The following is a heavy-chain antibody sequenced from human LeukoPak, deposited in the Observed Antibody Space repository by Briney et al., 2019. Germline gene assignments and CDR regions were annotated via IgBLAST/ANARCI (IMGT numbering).Heavy chain of an antibody. J-gene: IGHJ5*01. V-gene: IGHV3-20*04. Sequence: GGSLRLSCAASGFTFDDYGMSWVRQAPGRGLGWVSGVNWNGGSTGYAESVKGRFTISRDNAKNSLSLQMNSLRAEDTALYYCARDEVGATTREVWFDSWGQGTLVTVSS. D-gene: IGHD1-26*01. CDR1: GFTFDDYG. CDR3: ARDEVGATTREVWFDS. CDR2: VNWNGGST.